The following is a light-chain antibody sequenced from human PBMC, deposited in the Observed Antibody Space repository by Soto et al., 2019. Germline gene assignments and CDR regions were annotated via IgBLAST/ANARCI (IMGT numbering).Light chain of an antibody. CDR2: NDN. CDR1: SSNIGSHT. J-gene: IGLJ2*01. Sequence: QSVLTQPPSASGTPGQTVTISCSGSSSNIGSHTANWYQQLPGAAPKLLMYNDNQRPSGVPDRFSGSKSGSSASLAISGLQSEDEADYYCAAWDDNLDGVVFGGGTKLTVL. CDR3: AAWDDNLDGVV. V-gene: IGLV1-44*01.